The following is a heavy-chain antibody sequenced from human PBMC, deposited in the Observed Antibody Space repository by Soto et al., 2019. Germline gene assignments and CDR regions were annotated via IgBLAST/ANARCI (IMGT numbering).Heavy chain of an antibody. Sequence: PGGSLRLSCAASGFTFSDYDMSWIRQAPGKGLEWVSYISSSSSYTNYADSVKGRFTISRDNAKNSLYLQMNSLRAEDTAVYYCARDLYYDILTGSHSPPGYWGQGTLVTVSS. CDR1: GFTFSDYD. CDR3: ARDLYYDILTGSHSPPGY. J-gene: IGHJ4*02. V-gene: IGHV3-11*05. D-gene: IGHD3-9*01. CDR2: ISSSSSYT.